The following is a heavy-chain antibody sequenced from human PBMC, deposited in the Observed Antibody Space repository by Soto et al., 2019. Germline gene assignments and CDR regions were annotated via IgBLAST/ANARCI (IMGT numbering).Heavy chain of an antibody. CDR1: GFTFSSYG. D-gene: IGHD1-26*01. V-gene: IGHV3-33*01. CDR3: ARDRILQAFDI. J-gene: IGHJ3*02. Sequence: GGSLRLSCAASGFTFSSYGMHWVRQAPGKGLEWVAVIWYDGSNKYYVDSVKGRFTISRDNSKNTLYLQMNSLRAEDTAVYYCARDRILQAFDIWGQGTMVTVSS. CDR2: IWYDGSNK.